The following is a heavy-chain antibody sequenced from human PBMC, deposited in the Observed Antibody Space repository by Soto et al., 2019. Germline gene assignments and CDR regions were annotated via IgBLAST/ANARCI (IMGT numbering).Heavy chain of an antibody. Sequence: GGSLRLSCEASGFTFSSYAMSWDRQAPGKGLEWVSAISGSGGSAYYADSVKGRFTISRDNSKNTLYLQMNSLRAEDTAVYYCAKARPTNYDFWSGYLEYYYYYYGMDVWGQGTTVTVSS. CDR3: AKARPTNYDFWSGYLEYYYYYYGMDV. CDR2: ISGSGGSA. J-gene: IGHJ6*02. CDR1: GFTFSSYA. V-gene: IGHV3-23*01. D-gene: IGHD3-3*01.